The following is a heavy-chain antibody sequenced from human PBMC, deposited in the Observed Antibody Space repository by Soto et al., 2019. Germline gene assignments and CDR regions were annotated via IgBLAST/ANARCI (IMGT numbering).Heavy chain of an antibody. D-gene: IGHD3-9*01. CDR3: ARRYDILTGYDY. J-gene: IGHJ4*02. V-gene: IGHV4-31*03. Sequence: SETQPLTCTVSGGTISSGGYCWSWIRQHPGKGLEWIGYIYYSGSTYYNPSLKSRVTISVDTSKNQFSLKLSSVTAADTAVYYCARRYDILTGYDYWGQGTLVTVSS. CDR2: IYYSGST. CDR1: GGTISSGGYC.